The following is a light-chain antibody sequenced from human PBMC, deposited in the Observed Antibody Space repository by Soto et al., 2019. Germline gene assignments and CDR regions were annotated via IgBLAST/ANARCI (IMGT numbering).Light chain of an antibody. CDR3: QQYGSSGT. J-gene: IGKJ1*01. Sequence: EIVLTQSPGTLSLSPGDRATLSCSASQTVSSNFLAWYQQRPAQAPRLLIHGASTRATGITDRFSGSVSGTDFTLIISRLEPEDFAVYYCQQYGSSGTFGQGTKVDI. V-gene: IGKV3-20*01. CDR2: GAS. CDR1: QTVSSNF.